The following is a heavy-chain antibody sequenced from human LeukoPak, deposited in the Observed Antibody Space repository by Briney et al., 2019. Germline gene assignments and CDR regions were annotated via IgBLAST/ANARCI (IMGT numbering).Heavy chain of an antibody. CDR2: INYDGTEQ. J-gene: IGHJ2*01. D-gene: IGHD6-13*01. CDR3: AKGLGKAGASNTWYFDL. CDR1: GFRFSTYG. V-gene: IGHV3-30*02. Sequence: AGSLRLSCAVSGFRFSTYGMSWVRQAPGKGLEWAAFINYDGTEQYYADSVKGRFSISRDNSKDTLFLQMNSLRAEDTAVYYCAKGLGKAGASNTWYFDLWGRGTLVTVSS.